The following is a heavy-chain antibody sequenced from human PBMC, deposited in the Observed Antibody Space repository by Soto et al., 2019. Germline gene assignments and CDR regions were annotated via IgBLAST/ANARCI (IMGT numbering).Heavy chain of an antibody. CDR3: AKRPYPVDTAMAFYYFDY. CDR2: ISGSGGST. Sequence: GGSLRLSCAASGFTFSSYAMSWVRQAPGKGLEWVSAISGSGGSTYYADSVKGRFTISRDNSKNTLYLQMNSLRAEDTAVYYCAKRPYPVDTAMAFYYFDYWGQGTLVTVSS. D-gene: IGHD5-18*01. CDR1: GFTFSSYA. V-gene: IGHV3-23*01. J-gene: IGHJ4*02.